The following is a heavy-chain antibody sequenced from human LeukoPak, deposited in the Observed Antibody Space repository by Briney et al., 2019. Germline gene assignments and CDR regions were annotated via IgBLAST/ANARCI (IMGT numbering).Heavy chain of an antibody. CDR1: GFTFDDYA. CDR2: ISGDGGST. V-gene: IGHV3-43*02. Sequence: PGGSLRLSCAASGFTFDDYAMHWVRQAPGKGLEWVSLISGDGGSTYYADSVKGRFTISRDNSKNSLYLQMNSLRTEDTALYYCAKDPLRGYCYGFPGYWGQGTLVTVSS. D-gene: IGHD5-18*01. CDR3: AKDPLRGYCYGFPGY. J-gene: IGHJ4*02.